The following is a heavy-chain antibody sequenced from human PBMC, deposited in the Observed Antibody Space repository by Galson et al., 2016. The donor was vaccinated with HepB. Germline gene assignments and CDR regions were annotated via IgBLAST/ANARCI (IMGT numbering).Heavy chain of an antibody. Sequence: SLRLSCAASGFTFSSYPMNWVRQAPGKGLEWVSVISGSGSSTYYEDSVKGRFTISRDNAKNTLFLQMNSLRAEDTAVYYCGRWAGSYPSYFDLWGRGTPVTASS. CDR2: ISGSGSST. CDR1: GFTFSSYP. V-gene: IGHV3-23*01. J-gene: IGHJ2*01. D-gene: IGHD6-19*01. CDR3: GRWAGSYPSYFDL.